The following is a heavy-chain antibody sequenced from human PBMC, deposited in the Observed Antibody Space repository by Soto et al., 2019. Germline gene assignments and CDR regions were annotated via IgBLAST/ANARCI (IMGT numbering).Heavy chain of an antibody. Sequence: PGESLKISCKGSGYSFTSYWISWVRQMPGKGLEWMGRIDPSDSYTNYSPSFQGHVTISADKSISTAYLQWSSPKASDTAMYYCARYALTPLGREDWFDPWGQGTLVTVSS. V-gene: IGHV5-10-1*01. D-gene: IGHD2-8*01. CDR1: GYSFTSYW. CDR3: ARYALTPLGREDWFDP. CDR2: IDPSDSYT. J-gene: IGHJ5*02.